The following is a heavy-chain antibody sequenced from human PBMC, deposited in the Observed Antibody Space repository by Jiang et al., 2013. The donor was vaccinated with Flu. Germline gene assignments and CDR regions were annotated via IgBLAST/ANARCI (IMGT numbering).Heavy chain of an antibody. CDR1: GGSISSSTYY. J-gene: IGHJ6*02. Sequence: GSGLVKPAETLSLTCSVSGGSISSSTYYWGWVRQPPGKGLEWIGNIDYSGTTYYNPSLKSRVTISVETSKDQFSLKLSSVTAADTAVYFCARVLYSSTWKSYGTYYYFYGMDVWGQGTTVTVSS. CDR2: IDYSGTT. V-gene: IGHV4-39*07. CDR3: ARVLYSSTWKSYGTYYYFYGMDV. D-gene: IGHD6-13*01.